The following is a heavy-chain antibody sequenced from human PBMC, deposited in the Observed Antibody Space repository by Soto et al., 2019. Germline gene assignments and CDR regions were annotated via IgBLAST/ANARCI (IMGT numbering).Heavy chain of an antibody. Sequence: EVHLVESGGGLVKPGGSLRLSCAASGFIFSAYTMHWVRQAPGKGLEWVASISSGSDYIFYADSMKGRFTISRDNADNSLYLQMNSLRGEDTDLYYCARDPYGSGRFDAWGQGTLVTVSS. V-gene: IGHV3-21*06. CDR1: GFIFSAYT. CDR3: ARDPYGSGRFDA. J-gene: IGHJ4*02. D-gene: IGHD3-10*01. CDR2: ISSGSDYI.